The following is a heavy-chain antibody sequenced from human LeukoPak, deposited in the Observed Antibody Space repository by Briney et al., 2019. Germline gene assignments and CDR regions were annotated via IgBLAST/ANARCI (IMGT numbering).Heavy chain of an antibody. D-gene: IGHD4-11*01. Sequence: GGSLRLSCAASGFTFDDYAMHWVRQAPGKGLEWVSGISWNSGSIGYADSVKGRFTISRDNAKNSLYLQMNSLRAEDTALYYCAKDFKTTPSGAFDIWGQGTMVTVSS. CDR1: GFTFDDYA. J-gene: IGHJ3*02. V-gene: IGHV3-9*01. CDR2: ISWNSGSI. CDR3: AKDFKTTPSGAFDI.